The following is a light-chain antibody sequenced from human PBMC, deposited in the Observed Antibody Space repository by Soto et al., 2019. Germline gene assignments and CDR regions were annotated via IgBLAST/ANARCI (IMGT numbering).Light chain of an antibody. CDR1: QSVSSSY. V-gene: IGKV3-20*01. J-gene: IGKJ5*01. Sequence: EIVLTQSPGTLSLSPGERDTLSCRASQSVSSSYLAWYQQKPGQAPRLLIYGASSRATGIPDRFSGSGSGSAFTLTISRLEPEDFAVYYCQQYGSSLSITFGQGTRLEIK. CDR2: GAS. CDR3: QQYGSSLSIT.